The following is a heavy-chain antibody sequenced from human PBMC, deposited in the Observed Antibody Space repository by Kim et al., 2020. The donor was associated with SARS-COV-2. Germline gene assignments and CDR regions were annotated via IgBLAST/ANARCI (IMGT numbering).Heavy chain of an antibody. Sequence: GGSLRLSCATSGFTCSSYWMHWVRQAPGKGLVWVSRINGDGSSINYADSVKGRFTISRDNAKNTLYLQMNSLRAEDAAVYYCARFNVETTLGYWGQGTLVTVSS. V-gene: IGHV3-74*01. J-gene: IGHJ4*02. D-gene: IGHD5-18*01. CDR2: INGDGSSI. CDR1: GFTCSSYW. CDR3: ARFNVETTLGY.